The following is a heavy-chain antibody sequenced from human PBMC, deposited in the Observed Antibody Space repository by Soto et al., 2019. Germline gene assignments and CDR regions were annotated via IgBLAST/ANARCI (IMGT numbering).Heavy chain of an antibody. CDR2: ISIGSTTI. CDR3: ARDNGMAGSFDP. CDR1: GFTFSSYS. V-gene: IGHV3-48*02. J-gene: IGHJ5*02. Sequence: GGSLRLSCAASGFTFSSYSMNWVRQAPGKGLEWVSYISIGSTTIFYADSVKGRFTISRDNAKNSLYLQMNSLRNEDTAVYYCARDNGMAGSFDPWGQGTLVTVSS. D-gene: IGHD2-8*01.